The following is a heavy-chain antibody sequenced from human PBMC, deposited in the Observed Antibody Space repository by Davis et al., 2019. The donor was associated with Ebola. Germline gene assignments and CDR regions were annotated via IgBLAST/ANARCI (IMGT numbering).Heavy chain of an antibody. Sequence: PGGSLRLSCAASGFTFDDYTMHWVRQAPGKGLEWVSLISWDGGSTYYADSVKGRFTISRDNSKNTLYLQMNSLRAEDTAVYYCARDLQSTVTTYWFDPWGQGTLVTVSS. CDR2: ISWDGGST. V-gene: IGHV3-43*01. CDR3: ARDLQSTVTTYWFDP. CDR1: GFTFDDYT. J-gene: IGHJ5*02. D-gene: IGHD4-17*01.